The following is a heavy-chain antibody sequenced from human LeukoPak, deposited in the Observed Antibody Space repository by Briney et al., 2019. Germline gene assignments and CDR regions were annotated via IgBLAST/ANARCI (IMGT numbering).Heavy chain of an antibody. CDR1: GFTFSNAW. D-gene: IGHD3-3*01. CDR2: IKSKTDGGTT. Sequence: PGGSLRLSCAASGFTFSNAWMSWVRQAPGKGLEWVGRIKSKTDGGTTDYAAPVKGRFTISRDDSKNTLYLQMNSLKTEDTAVYYCTTVVLWSGYYYYFDYWGQGTLVTVSS. J-gene: IGHJ4*02. CDR3: TTVVLWSGYYYYFDY. V-gene: IGHV3-15*01.